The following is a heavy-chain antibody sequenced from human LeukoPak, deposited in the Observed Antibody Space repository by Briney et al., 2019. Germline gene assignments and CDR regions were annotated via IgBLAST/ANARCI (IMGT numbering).Heavy chain of an antibody. CDR1: GYTFTGSY. CDR2: INPNSGDT. Sequence: GASVKVSCKASGYTFTGSYMHWVRQAPGQGLEWMGRINPNSGDTNYAQNFQGRVTMTRDTSISTAYLELSRLTSDDTAVYYCARGIITGAADADCWGQGTLVTVSS. J-gene: IGHJ4*02. V-gene: IGHV1-2*06. D-gene: IGHD1-20*01. CDR3: ARGIITGAADADC.